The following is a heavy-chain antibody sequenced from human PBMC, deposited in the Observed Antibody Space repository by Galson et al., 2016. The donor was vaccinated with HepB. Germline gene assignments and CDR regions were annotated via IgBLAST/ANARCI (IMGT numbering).Heavy chain of an antibody. J-gene: IGHJ4*02. D-gene: IGHD1-14*01. V-gene: IGHV1-46*02. Sequence: SVKVSCKTSGYTFNTYNMHWVRQAPGQGLEWMGIIKPSGGNTIYAQKFQDRITMTRDTSTSTVHMELISLRSEDTAVYYCARELDHSFYFDYWGQGTLLTASS. CDR1: GYTFNTYN. CDR3: ARELDHSFYFDY. CDR2: IKPSGGNT.